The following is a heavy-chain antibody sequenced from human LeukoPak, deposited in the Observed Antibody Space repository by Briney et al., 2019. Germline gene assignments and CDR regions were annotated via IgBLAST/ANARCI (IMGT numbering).Heavy chain of an antibody. Sequence: GGSLRLSCAASGFTFSSYDMHWVRQGAGKGLEWVSAIGTAGDTYYSGSVKGRFTISRENAKNSLYLQMNSLRAGDTAVYYCARGREPAASNYGMDVWGQGTTVTVSS. CDR3: ARGREPAASNYGMDV. D-gene: IGHD2-2*01. J-gene: IGHJ6*02. CDR1: GFTFSSYD. CDR2: IGTAGDT. V-gene: IGHV3-13*01.